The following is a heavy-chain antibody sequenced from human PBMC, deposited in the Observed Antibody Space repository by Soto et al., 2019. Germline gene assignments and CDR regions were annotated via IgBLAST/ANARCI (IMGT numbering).Heavy chain of an antibody. V-gene: IGHV3-23*01. Sequence: EVQLLESGGGLVQPGGSLRLSCAASGFIFSNYPMNWVRQAPGKGLDWVSTISNSADTYYPDSVNGRFTVSRDNSKITLYLQLNSLRAGDTAVYYCAKPSLYCSGRNCFTFDYWGQGALVTVSS. CDR2: ISNSADT. CDR3: AKPSLYCSGRNCFTFDY. D-gene: IGHD2-15*01. CDR1: GFIFSNYP. J-gene: IGHJ4*02.